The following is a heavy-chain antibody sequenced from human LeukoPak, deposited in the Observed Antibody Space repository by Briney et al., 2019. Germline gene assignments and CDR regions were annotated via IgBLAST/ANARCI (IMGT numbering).Heavy chain of an antibody. V-gene: IGHV1-24*01. J-gene: IGHJ3*02. CDR3: ATDWAIAARRQDAFDI. CDR1: GYTLTELS. Sequence: ASVKVSCKVSGYTLTELSMHWVRQAPGKGLEWMGGFDPEDGETIYAQKFQGRVTMTEDTSTDTAYMELSSLRSEDTAVYYCATDWAIAARRQDAFDIWGQGTMVTVSS. D-gene: IGHD6-6*01. CDR2: FDPEDGET.